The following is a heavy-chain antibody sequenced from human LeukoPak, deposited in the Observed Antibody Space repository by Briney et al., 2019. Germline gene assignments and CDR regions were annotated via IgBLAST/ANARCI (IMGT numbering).Heavy chain of an antibody. V-gene: IGHV1-8*03. CDR2: MNPNNGDS. D-gene: IGHD6-25*01. CDR1: GYTFTNYH. Sequence: GASVTVSCKASGYTFTNYHINWVRQATGQGLEWMGWMNPNNGDSGYAQKFQGRVTITRDTSISTSYMELRSLRSDDTAVYFCARTTSFTASGYDYWGQGTLGTVSS. CDR3: ARTTSFTASGYDY. J-gene: IGHJ4*02.